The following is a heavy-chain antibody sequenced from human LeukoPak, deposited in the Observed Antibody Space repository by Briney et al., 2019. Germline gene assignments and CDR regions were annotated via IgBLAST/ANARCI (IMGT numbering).Heavy chain of an antibody. V-gene: IGHV3-7*01. J-gene: IGHJ4*02. D-gene: IGHD3-9*01. CDR1: GFTFSSYA. CDR2: IKQDGSEK. Sequence: PGGSLRLSCAASGFTFSSYAMSWVRQAPGKGLEWVANIKQDGSEKYSVDSVKGRFTISRDNAKNSLYLQMNSLRAEDTAVYYCARDILTGYYNDWGQGTLVTVSS. CDR3: ARDILTGYYND.